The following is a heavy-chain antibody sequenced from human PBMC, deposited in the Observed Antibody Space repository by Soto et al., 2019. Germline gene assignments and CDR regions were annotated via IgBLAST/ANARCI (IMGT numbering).Heavy chain of an antibody. D-gene: IGHD3-9*01. CDR3: VRDYLLTGFDP. J-gene: IGHJ5*02. V-gene: IGHV4-59*01. CDR1: GGSISNYY. Sequence: ETLSLTCTVSGGSISNYYWTWVRQPPGKGLEWIGYVYYSGSTNYNPSLESRVTVSIDASKNQFSLKMKSVTAADTAVYYCVRDYLLTGFDPWGQGALVTVSS. CDR2: VYYSGST.